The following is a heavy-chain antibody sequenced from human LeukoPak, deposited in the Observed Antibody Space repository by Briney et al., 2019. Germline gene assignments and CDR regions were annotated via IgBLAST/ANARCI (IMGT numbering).Heavy chain of an antibody. Sequence: GASVKVSCKASGGTFSSYAISWVRQAPGQGLEWMGWINPNSGGTNYAQKFQGRVTMTRDTSISTAYMELSRLRSDDTAVYYCARVDRSSDRSNGYYMDVWGKGTTVTVSS. CDR1: GGTFSSYA. J-gene: IGHJ6*03. CDR2: INPNSGGT. V-gene: IGHV1-2*02. CDR3: ARVDRSSDRSNGYYMDV. D-gene: IGHD6-6*01.